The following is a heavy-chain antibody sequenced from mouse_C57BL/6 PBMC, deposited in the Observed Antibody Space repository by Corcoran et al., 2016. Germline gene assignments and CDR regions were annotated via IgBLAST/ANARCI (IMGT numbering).Heavy chain of an antibody. CDR1: GYTFPTYG. J-gene: IGHJ3*01. Sequence: QIQLVQSGPELKKPGETVKISCKASGYTFPTYGMSWVKQAPGKGLKWMGWINTYSGVPTYADDFKGRFAFSLETSASTAYLQINNLKNEDTATYFCARSTMSRRAFAYWGQGTLVTVSA. CDR3: ARSTMSRRAFAY. CDR2: INTYSGVP. V-gene: IGHV9-3*01. D-gene: IGHD2-4*01.